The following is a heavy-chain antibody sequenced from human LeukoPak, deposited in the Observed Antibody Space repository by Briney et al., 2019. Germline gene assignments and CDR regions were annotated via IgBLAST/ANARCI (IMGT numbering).Heavy chain of an antibody. V-gene: IGHV1-45*02. CDR2: ITPFNGNT. Sequence: KVSCXXXGYTXTYRYLHWVRQAPGQALEWMGWITPFNGNTNYAQKFQDRVTITRDRSMSTAYMELSSLRSEDTAMYYCARSPPDSDAFDIWGQGTMVTVSS. CDR3: ARSPPDSDAFDI. J-gene: IGHJ3*02. CDR1: GYTXTYRY.